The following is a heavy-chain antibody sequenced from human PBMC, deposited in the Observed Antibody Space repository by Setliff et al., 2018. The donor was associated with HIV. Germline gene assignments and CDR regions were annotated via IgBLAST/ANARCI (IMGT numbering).Heavy chain of an antibody. V-gene: IGHV4-4*08. J-gene: IGHJ4*02. D-gene: IGHD6-19*01. CDR1: GGSISSYF. CDR2: IYTNGST. CDR3: ASGREAVAGALHFDY. Sequence: SETLSLTCTVSGGSISSYFWSWIRQPPGKGLGWIGYIYTNGSTNYNPPLKSRVTISVDTSKNQFSLKLNSVTAADTAVYYCASGREAVAGALHFDYWGQGPLVTVSS.